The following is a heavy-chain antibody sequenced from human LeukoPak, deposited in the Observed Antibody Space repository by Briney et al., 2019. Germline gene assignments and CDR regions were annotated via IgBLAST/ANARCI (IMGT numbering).Heavy chain of an antibody. J-gene: IGHJ5*02. CDR1: GFTCSRYA. Sequence: RSLRLSCATSGFTCSRYAMHWVRQAPGKGLEWVALISYDANIGSNKYYADSVKGRFTISRDNSKNTLYLQMNSLRSEDTAVYYCARSRYNWKVDQSWFDPWGQGTLVTVSS. CDR2: ISYDANIGSNK. V-gene: IGHV3-30-3*01. CDR3: ARSRYNWKVDQSWFDP. D-gene: IGHD1-20*01.